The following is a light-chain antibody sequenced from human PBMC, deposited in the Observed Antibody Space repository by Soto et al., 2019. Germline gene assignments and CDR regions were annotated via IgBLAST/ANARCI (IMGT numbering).Light chain of an antibody. CDR1: QSVTSNY. Sequence: EFVLTQSPGTLSLSPGERATLSCRASQSVTSNYLAWYQQKPGQAPRLLIYGASNRATAIPDRFSGSGSGTDFTLTSSRLEPEDFAVYYCQQYGRAPGLFTFGPGTRVDVK. J-gene: IGKJ3*01. CDR3: QQYGRAPGLFT. V-gene: IGKV3-20*01. CDR2: GAS.